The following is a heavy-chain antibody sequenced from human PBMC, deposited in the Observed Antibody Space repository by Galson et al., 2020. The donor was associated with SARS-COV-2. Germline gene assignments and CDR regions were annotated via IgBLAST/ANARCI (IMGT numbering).Heavy chain of an antibody. CDR3: ARLALYDSSGYYYFDY. D-gene: IGHD3-22*01. CDR2: IYYSGST. Sequence: SETLSLTCTVSGGSISSGGYYWSWIRQHPGKGLEWIGYIYYSGSTYYNPSLKSRVTISVDTSKNQFSLKLSSVTAADTAVYYCARLALYDSSGYYYFDYWGQGTLVTVSS. J-gene: IGHJ4*02. V-gene: IGHV4-31*03. CDR1: GGSISSGGYY.